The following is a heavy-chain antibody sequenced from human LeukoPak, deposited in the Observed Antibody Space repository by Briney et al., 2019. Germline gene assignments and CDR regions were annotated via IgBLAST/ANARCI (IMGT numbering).Heavy chain of an antibody. J-gene: IGHJ1*01. CDR2: ISGNGEST. D-gene: IGHD6-19*01. V-gene: IGHV3-23*01. Sequence: GSLRLSCAASGFTFSSYAMTWVRQAPGKGLEWVSTISGNGESTYFGDSVMGRFSISRDPSKNTLHLQMNSLRVEDTAVYFCAKNGNDHHRGRYFQHWGQGTLVTVSS. CDR3: AKNGNDHHRGRYFQH. CDR1: GFTFSSYA.